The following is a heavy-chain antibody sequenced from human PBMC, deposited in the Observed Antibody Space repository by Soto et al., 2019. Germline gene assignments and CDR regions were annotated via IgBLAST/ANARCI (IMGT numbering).Heavy chain of an antibody. Sequence: EVQLLESGGGLVQPGGSLRLSCAASGFTFSSYAMSWVRQAPGKGLEWVSGIRGSGAGTNYADSVKGRFTISRDNSKNALYLQMRTLRADDTAVYYCARGGGIAVAGTHLDYWGQGTLVTVSS. CDR1: GFTFSSYA. J-gene: IGHJ4*02. CDR3: ARGGGIAVAGTHLDY. CDR2: IRGSGAGT. D-gene: IGHD6-19*01. V-gene: IGHV3-23*01.